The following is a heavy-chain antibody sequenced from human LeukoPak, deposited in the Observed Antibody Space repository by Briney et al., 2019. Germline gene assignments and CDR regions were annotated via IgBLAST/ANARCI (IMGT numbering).Heavy chain of an antibody. CDR3: ARAVRDYYYYYYYVDV. J-gene: IGHJ6*03. D-gene: IGHD4-11*01. CDR2: IYTSGST. Sequence: SETPSLTCTVSGGSISSYYWSWIRQPAGKGLEWIGRIYTSGSTNYNPSLKSRVTMSVDTSKNQFSLKLSSVTAADTAVYYCARAVRDYYYYYYYVDVWGKGTTVTVSS. V-gene: IGHV4-4*07. CDR1: GGSISSYY.